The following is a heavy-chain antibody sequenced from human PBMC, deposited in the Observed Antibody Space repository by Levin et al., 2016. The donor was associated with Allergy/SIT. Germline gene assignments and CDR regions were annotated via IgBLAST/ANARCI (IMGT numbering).Heavy chain of an antibody. D-gene: IGHD6-19*01. J-gene: IGHJ4*02. CDR3: ARGFGGYSSGWFVFDY. Sequence: WIRQPPGKGLEWIGYIYYSGSTYYNPSLKSRVTLSVDTSKNQFSLKLSSVTAADAAVYYCARGFGGYSSGWFVFDYWGQGTLVTVSS. V-gene: IGHV4-31*02. CDR2: IYYSGST.